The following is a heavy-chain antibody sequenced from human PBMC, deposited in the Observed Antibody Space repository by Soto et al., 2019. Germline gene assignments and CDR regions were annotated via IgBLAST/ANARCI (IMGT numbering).Heavy chain of an antibody. Sequence: PGGSLRLSCAASGFTFSSYEMNWVRQAPGKGLEWVSYISSSGSTIYYADSVEGRFTISRDNAKNSLYLQMNSLRAEDTAVYYCARVEYCSSTSRYDYYYGMDVWGQGTTVTVSS. D-gene: IGHD2-2*01. J-gene: IGHJ6*02. CDR3: ARVEYCSSTSRYDYYYGMDV. V-gene: IGHV3-48*03. CDR1: GFTFSSYE. CDR2: ISSSGSTI.